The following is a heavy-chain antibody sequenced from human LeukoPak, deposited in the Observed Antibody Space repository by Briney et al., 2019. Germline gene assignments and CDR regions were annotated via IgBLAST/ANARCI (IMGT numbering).Heavy chain of an antibody. CDR1: GFTFSSYG. Sequence: GGSLRLSCAASGFTFSSYGMHWVRQAPGKGLEWVAVIWYDGSNKYYADSVKGRFTISRDNSKNTLYLQMNSLRAEDMAVYYCAKDGGVGATPVDYWGQGTLVTVSS. J-gene: IGHJ4*02. V-gene: IGHV3-33*06. CDR2: IWYDGSNK. CDR3: AKDGGVGATPVDY. D-gene: IGHD1-26*01.